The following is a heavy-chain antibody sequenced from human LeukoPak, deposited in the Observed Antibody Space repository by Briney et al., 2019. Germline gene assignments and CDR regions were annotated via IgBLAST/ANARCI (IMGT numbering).Heavy chain of an antibody. V-gene: IGHV4-34*01. CDR3: ARRRNYGSFYYYMDV. CDR1: GGSFSGYY. CDR2: INHSGST. D-gene: IGHD3-10*01. Sequence: KPSETLSLTCAVYGGSFSGYYWSWIRQPPGKGLEWIGEINHSGSTNYNPSLKSRVTISVDTSKNQFSLKLSSVTAADTAVYYCARRRNYGSFYYYMDVWGKGTTVTISS. J-gene: IGHJ6*03.